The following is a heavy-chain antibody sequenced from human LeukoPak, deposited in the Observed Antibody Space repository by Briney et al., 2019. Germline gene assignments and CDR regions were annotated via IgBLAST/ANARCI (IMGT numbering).Heavy chain of an antibody. CDR2: INQDGSEK. J-gene: IGHJ4*02. CDR1: EFTLSRYW. Sequence: GGSLRLSCAASEFTLSRYWMSWVRQAPGKGLEWVANINQDGSEKYYVDSVKGRFTISRDNAKNSLYLQMNSLRAEDTAVYYCATSDYWGQGTLVTVSS. CDR3: ATSDY. V-gene: IGHV3-7*01.